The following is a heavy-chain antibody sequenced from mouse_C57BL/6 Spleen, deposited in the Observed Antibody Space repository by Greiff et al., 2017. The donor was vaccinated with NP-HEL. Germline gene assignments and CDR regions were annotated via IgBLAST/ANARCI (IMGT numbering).Heavy chain of an antibody. D-gene: IGHD1-1*01. V-gene: IGHV1-81*01. CDR1: GYTFTSYG. CDR2: LYPRSGNT. Sequence: QVQLQQSGAELARPGASVKLSCKASGYTFTSYGISWVKQRPGQGLEWIGELYPRSGNTYYNEKFKGKATLTADKSSSTAYMELRSLSSEDSAVYFCALLLYLDYWGQGTTLTVSS. J-gene: IGHJ2*01. CDR3: ALLLYLDY.